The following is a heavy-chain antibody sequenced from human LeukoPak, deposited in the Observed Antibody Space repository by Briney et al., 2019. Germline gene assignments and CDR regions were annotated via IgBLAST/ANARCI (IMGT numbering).Heavy chain of an antibody. V-gene: IGHV3-23*01. CDR3: AKKGQQWLVRSVYFDY. CDR2: ISGSGGST. J-gene: IGHJ4*02. Sequence: GGSLRLSCAASGFTFSNAWMSWVRQAPGKGLEWVSAISGSGGSTYYADSVKGRFTISRDNSKNTLYLQMNSLRAEDTAVYYCAKKGQQWLVRSVYFDYWGQGTLVTVSS. D-gene: IGHD6-19*01. CDR1: GFTFSNAW.